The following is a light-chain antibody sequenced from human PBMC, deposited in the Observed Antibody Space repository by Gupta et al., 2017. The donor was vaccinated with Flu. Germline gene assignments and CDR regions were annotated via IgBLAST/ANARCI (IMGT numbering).Light chain of an antibody. CDR1: NSNIGNNA. Sequence: QSVLTHPPSVSEAPRQGVTISCSGRNSNIGNNAVNWYQQLPGKAPKLLIYYDDLLPAGVSDRSAGYQAGTSALLVIRGHQSEDAADYDRAAWDDSLNGGVFGGGTKLTVL. V-gene: IGLV1-36*01. CDR2: YDD. J-gene: IGLJ3*02. CDR3: AAWDDSLNGGV.